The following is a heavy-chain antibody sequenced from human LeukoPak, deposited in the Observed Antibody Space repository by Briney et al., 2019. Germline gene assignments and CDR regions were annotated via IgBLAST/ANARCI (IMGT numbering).Heavy chain of an antibody. CDR2: IRSNANNYAT. V-gene: IGHV3-73*01. D-gene: IGHD3-16*01. CDR3: ARVRWGGLYYFDY. Sequence: PGGSLRLSCAASGFTFSGSAIHWVRQSSGKGLEWVGRIRSNANNYATTYGASVNGRFSISRDDSENTLYLQMNSLRAEDTAVYYCARVRWGGLYYFDYWGQGTLVTVSS. J-gene: IGHJ4*02. CDR1: GFTFSGSA.